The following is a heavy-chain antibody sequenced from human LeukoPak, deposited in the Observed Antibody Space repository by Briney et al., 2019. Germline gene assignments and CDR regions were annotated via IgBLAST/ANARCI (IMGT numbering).Heavy chain of an antibody. D-gene: IGHD3-16*01. J-gene: IGHJ4*02. V-gene: IGHV3-7*01. CDR2: IKEDGSEK. CDR1: GFTFHTYW. Sequence: PGGSLRLSCAASGFTFHTYWMTWVRQAPGKGLEWVANIKEDGSEKYYLDSVKGRFTISRDNAKKQLYLEMNSLRAEDTAVYYCARDDEITFGTDSWGQGALVTVSS. CDR3: ARDDEITFGTDS.